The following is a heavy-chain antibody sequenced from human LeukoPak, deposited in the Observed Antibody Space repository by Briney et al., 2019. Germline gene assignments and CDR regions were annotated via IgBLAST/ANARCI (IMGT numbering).Heavy chain of an antibody. CDR3: AGSYCSSTSCYARSPVRYYYYYYMDV. V-gene: IGHV1-69*05. Sequence: SLKVSCKASGGTFTSYAISWVRQAPGEGLERMGGIIPIFGTANYAQKFQGTVTSNTDEPTSPAHTELSSLRSEYTAVYYCAGSYCSSTSCYARSPVRYYYYYYMDVWGKGTTVTVSS. CDR1: GGTFTSYA. D-gene: IGHD2-2*01. CDR2: IIPIFGTA. J-gene: IGHJ6*03.